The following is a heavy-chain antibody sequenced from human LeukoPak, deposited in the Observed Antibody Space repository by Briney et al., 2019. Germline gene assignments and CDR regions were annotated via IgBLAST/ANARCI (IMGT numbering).Heavy chain of an antibody. V-gene: IGHV3-21*01. Sequence: GGSLRLSCAASGFTFSSYSMNWVRQAPGKGLGWVSSISSSGSYIFYADSVKGRFTISRDNAKNLLSLQMNSLRAEDTAVYFCARADLINDAFDIWGQGTMVTVSS. CDR1: GFTFSSYS. J-gene: IGHJ3*02. D-gene: IGHD3-16*01. CDR2: ISSSGSYI. CDR3: ARADLINDAFDI.